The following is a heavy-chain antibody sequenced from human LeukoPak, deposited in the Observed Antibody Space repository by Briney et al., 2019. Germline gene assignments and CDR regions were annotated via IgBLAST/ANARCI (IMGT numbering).Heavy chain of an antibody. D-gene: IGHD1-7*01. CDR3: TRGNWNYGNAFDI. J-gene: IGHJ3*02. CDR2: IRSKAYGGTT. CDR1: GFTFGDYA. Sequence: PGRSLRLSCTASGFTFGDYAMSWVRQAPGKGLEWVGFIRSKAYGGTTEYAASVKGRFTISRDGSKSIAYLQMNSLKTDDTAVYYCTRGNWNYGNAFDIWGQGTMATVSS. V-gene: IGHV3-49*04.